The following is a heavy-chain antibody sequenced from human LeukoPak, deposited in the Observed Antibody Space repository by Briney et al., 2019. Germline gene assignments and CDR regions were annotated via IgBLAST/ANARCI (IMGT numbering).Heavy chain of an antibody. D-gene: IGHD2-2*01. CDR2: ISAYNGNT. V-gene: IGHV1-18*01. CDR1: GYTFTSYG. Sequence: GASVKVSCKASGYTFTSYGISWVRQAPGQGLEWMGWISAYNGNTNYAQKLQGRVTMTTDTSTSTAYMELRSLRSDDTAVYYCARGDCSSTRCPEEDWFDPWGQGTLVTVSS. CDR3: ARGDCSSTRCPEEDWFDP. J-gene: IGHJ5*02.